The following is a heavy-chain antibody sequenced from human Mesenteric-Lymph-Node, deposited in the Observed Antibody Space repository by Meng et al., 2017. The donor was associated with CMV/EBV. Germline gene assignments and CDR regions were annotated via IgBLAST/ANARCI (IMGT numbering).Heavy chain of an antibody. D-gene: IGHD6-19*01. CDR3: AKDHQQWLVRFYYFDY. CDR1: GFTLSSSA. CDR2: LYSGGRT. V-gene: IGHV3-23*03. J-gene: IGHJ4*02. Sequence: GESLKISCAASGFTLSSSAMNWVRQAPGKGLEWVSVLYSGGRTYYGDSVEGRFTISRDNSKNTLYLQMNSLRAEDTAVYYCAKDHQQWLVRFYYFDYWGQGTLVTVSS.